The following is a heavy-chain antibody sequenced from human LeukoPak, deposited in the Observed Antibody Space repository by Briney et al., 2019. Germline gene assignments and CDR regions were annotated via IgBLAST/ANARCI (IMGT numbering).Heavy chain of an antibody. CDR1: RNIFTGYF. CDR2: MNPKNGGT. CDR3: AREPPYTGHCDITTCDVSRFDL. Sequence: ASVKVSCKASRNIFTGYFIHWVRQAPVQGLEWMGWMNPKNGGTNPAETFQGRVTMTRDTSLSTALMELTGLASDDTAVYFCAREPPYTGHCDITTCDVSRFDLWGQGTLVTVSS. D-gene: IGHD2-2*01. J-gene: IGHJ4*02. V-gene: IGHV1-2*02.